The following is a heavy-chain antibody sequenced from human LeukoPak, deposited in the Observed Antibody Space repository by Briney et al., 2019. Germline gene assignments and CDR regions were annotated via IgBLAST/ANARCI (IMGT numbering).Heavy chain of an antibody. CDR2: ISPGSGYI. Sequence: GGSLRLSCAASGFTFSSYSMNWVRQAPGKGLEWVSSISPGSGYIYYADSVKGRFTTSRDNAKNSLYLQMNSLRAEDTAVYYCARSSRDGYPPAYWGQGTLVTVSS. J-gene: IGHJ4*02. V-gene: IGHV3-21*01. D-gene: IGHD5-24*01. CDR3: ARSSRDGYPPAY. CDR1: GFTFSSYS.